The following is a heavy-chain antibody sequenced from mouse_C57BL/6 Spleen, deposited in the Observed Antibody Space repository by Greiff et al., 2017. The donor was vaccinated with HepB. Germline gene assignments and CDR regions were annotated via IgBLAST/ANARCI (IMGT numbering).Heavy chain of an antibody. J-gene: IGHJ2*01. CDR1: GYAFSSSW. V-gene: IGHV1-82*01. CDR3: ARGVLHFDY. CDR2: IYPGDGDT. Sequence: VQLQQSGPELVKPGASVKISCKASGYAFSSSWMNWVKQRPGKGLEWIGRIYPGDGDTNYNGKFKGKATLTADKSSSTAYMQLSSLTSEDSAVYFCARGVLHFDYWGQGTTLTVSS.